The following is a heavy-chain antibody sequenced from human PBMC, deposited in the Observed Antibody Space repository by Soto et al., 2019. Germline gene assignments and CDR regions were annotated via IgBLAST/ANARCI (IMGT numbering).Heavy chain of an antibody. CDR2: ISYDGSNK. V-gene: IGHV3-30*18. CDR1: RFTISGHA. J-gene: IGHJ6*04. CDR3: AKDQRTITTFGMDV. Sequence: QPGGSLRLSCAASRFTISGHAMHWVRQAPGKGLEWLAVISYDGSNKYYADSVKGRFTISRDNSKNTLYLQMNSLRAEDTAVYYCAKDQRTITTFGMDVWGKGTTFTVSS. D-gene: IGHD4-4*01.